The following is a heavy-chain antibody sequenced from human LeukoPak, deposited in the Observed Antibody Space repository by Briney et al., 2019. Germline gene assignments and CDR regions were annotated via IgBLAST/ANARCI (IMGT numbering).Heavy chain of an antibody. CDR3: ASARSEYSNLGY. V-gene: IGHV4-61*02. J-gene: IGHJ4*02. CDR2: IYTSGST. D-gene: IGHD4-11*01. Sequence: SETLSLTCTASGGSISSGSYYWSWIRQPAGKGLEWIGRIYTSGSTNYNPSLKSRVTMSVDTSKNQFSLKLSSVTAADTAVYYCASARSEYSNLGYWGQGTLVTVSS. CDR1: GGSISSGSYY.